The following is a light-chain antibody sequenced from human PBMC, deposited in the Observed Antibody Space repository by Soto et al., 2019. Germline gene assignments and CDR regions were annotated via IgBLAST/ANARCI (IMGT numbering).Light chain of an antibody. CDR1: QSVSSN. J-gene: IGKJ5*01. V-gene: IGKV3-15*01. CDR3: QQYNNWPSIT. Sequence: EIVMSHSVAALSVYTEERATLSCRASQSVSSNLAWYQQKPGQAPRLLIYGASTGATGIPARFSGSGSGTEFTLTISSLQSEDFAVYYCQQYNNWPSITFGQGTRLEIK. CDR2: GAS.